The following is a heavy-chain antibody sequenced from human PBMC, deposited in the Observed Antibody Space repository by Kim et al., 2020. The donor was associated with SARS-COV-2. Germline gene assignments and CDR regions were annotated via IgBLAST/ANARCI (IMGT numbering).Heavy chain of an antibody. CDR1: GFTFSSYG. V-gene: IGHV3-33*01. D-gene: IGHD3-3*01. Sequence: GGSLRLSCAASGFTFSSYGMHWVRQAPGKGLEWVAVIWYDGSNKYYADSVKGRFTISRDNSKNTLYLQMNSLRAEDTAVYYCARDGYYISGGQYYFDYWGQGTLVTVSS. J-gene: IGHJ4*02. CDR2: IWYDGSNK. CDR3: ARDGYYISGGQYYFDY.